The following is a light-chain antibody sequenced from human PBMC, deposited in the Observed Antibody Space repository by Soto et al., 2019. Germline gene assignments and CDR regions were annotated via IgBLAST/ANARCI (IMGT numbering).Light chain of an antibody. V-gene: IGLV3-21*04. CDR3: QVWDSSSDPLYV. CDR1: NIGSKS. CDR2: YDS. Sequence: SYELTQPPSVSVAPGKTARIPCGGNNIGSKSVHWYQQKPGQAPVLVIYYDSDRPSGIPERFSGSNSGNTATLTISRVEAGDEADYYCQVWDSSSDPLYVFGTG. J-gene: IGLJ1*01.